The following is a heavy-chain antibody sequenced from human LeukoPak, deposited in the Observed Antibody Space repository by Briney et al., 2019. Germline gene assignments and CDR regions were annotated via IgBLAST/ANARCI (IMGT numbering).Heavy chain of an antibody. V-gene: IGHV1-18*01. CDR2: ISAYNGNT. D-gene: IGHD2-2*01. Sequence: EASVKVSCKASGYTFTSYDINWVRQAPGQGLEWMGWISAYNGNTNYAQKLQGRVTMTTDTSTSTAYMELRSLRSDDTAVYYCARAIHYYCSSTSCLGNYFDYWGQGTLVTVSS. CDR1: GYTFTSYD. J-gene: IGHJ4*02. CDR3: ARAIHYYCSSTSCLGNYFDY.